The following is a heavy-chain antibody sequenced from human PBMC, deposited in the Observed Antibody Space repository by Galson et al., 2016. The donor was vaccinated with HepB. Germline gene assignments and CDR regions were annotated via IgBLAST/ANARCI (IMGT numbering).Heavy chain of an antibody. CDR1: GYRFNSNW. V-gene: IGHV5-51*01. J-gene: IGHJ3*02. Sequence: QSGAEVKKPGESLRISRKGSGYRFNSNWISWVRQMPGKGLEWMGNVNADDPNSNYHPSFQGQVTISADKSINTAYLQWSSLKASDTAMYYCARHYVYRDGHNLNAFDIWGQGTMVTVSS. CDR2: VNADDPNS. CDR3: ARHYVYRDGHNLNAFDI. D-gene: IGHD5-24*01.